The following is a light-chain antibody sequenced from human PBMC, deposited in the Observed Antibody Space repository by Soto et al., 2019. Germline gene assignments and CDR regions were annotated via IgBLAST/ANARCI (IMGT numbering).Light chain of an antibody. Sequence: QSVLTQPASVSGSPGQSITISCTGTSSDVGGYNYVSWYQQHPGKAPKLMIYDVSNRPSGVSNRFSGSKSGNSASLTISRLQAEDEADYYGSSYTSSSTLYVVFGGGTKVTVL. CDR1: SSDVGGYNY. V-gene: IGLV2-14*01. J-gene: IGLJ2*01. CDR3: SSYTSSSTLYVV. CDR2: DVS.